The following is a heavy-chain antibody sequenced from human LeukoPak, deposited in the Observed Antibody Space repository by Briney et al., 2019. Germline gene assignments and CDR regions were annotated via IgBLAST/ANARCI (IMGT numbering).Heavy chain of an antibody. CDR3: ARDAVEAAAGTGEDY. V-gene: IGHV1-69*04. D-gene: IGHD6-13*01. CDR1: GGTFSSYA. CDR2: IIPILGIA. Sequence: ASVKVSCKASGGTFSSYAISWVRQAPGQGLEWMGRIIPILGIANYAQKFQGRVTITADKSTSTAYMELSSLRSEDTAVYYCARDAVEAAAGTGEDYWGQGTLVTVSS. J-gene: IGHJ4*02.